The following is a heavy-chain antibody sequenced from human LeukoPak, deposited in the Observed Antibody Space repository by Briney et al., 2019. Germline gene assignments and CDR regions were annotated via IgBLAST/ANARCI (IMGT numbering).Heavy chain of an antibody. CDR3: ARHGFKEQLVWWFDP. Sequence: SETLSLTCTVSISSSSYYWGWIRQPPGKGLEWIGSIYNSGTTYYNPSLKSRVTISVDTSKNQFSLKLSSVTVTDTAVYYCARHGFKEQLVWWFDPWGQGTLVTDSS. CDR1: ISSSSYY. J-gene: IGHJ5*02. V-gene: IGHV4-39*01. CDR2: IYNSGTT. D-gene: IGHD6-13*01.